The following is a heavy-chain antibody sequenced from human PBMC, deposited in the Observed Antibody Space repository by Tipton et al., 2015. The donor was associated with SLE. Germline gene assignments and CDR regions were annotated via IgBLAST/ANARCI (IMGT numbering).Heavy chain of an antibody. J-gene: IGHJ4*02. V-gene: IGHV1-8*03. Sequence: QLVQSGAEVKKPGASVKVSCKASGYTFSTYDINWVRQATGQGLEWMGWMNPNSGNTVYAQKFQGRVTIARNTSISTVFMELSSLSSEDTAVYFCARGLTTGTLDYLGQGTLVTVSS. CDR1: GYTFSTYD. CDR2: MNPNSGNT. D-gene: IGHD1-14*01. CDR3: ARGLTTGTLDY.